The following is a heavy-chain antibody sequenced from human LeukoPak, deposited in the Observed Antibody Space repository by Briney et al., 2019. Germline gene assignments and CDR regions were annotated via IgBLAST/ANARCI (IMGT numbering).Heavy chain of an antibody. CDR1: GYTFNNFW. CDR3: TRAPYSNGADTFDI. D-gene: IGHD5-18*01. Sequence: GESLKISCKGFGYTFNNFWIGWVRQMPGKDLEWMGNIYPANFETRYSPSFRGQVTISVDKSISTAYLQWNTLKAADMGMYYCTRAPYSNGADTFDIWGQGTMVTVSS. J-gene: IGHJ3*02. V-gene: IGHV5-51*01. CDR2: IYPANFET.